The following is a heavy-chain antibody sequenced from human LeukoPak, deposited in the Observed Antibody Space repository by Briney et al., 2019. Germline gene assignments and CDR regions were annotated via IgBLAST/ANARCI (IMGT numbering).Heavy chain of an antibody. D-gene: IGHD2-2*02. V-gene: IGHV4-4*02. CDR3: ARDCNTASCYTLRHVSGMDV. Sequence: SGTLSLTCAVSGGSISSNNWWSWVRQPPGKGLEWIGEIFHSGNTNYNPSLKSRVSISVDKSKTQFSLKLSSVTAADTAVYYCARDCNTASCYTLRHVSGMDVWGQGTTVTVSS. J-gene: IGHJ6*02. CDR2: IFHSGNT. CDR1: GGSISSNNW.